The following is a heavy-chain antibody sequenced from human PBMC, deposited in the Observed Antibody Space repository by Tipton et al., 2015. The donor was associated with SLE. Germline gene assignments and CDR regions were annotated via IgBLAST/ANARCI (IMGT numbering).Heavy chain of an antibody. J-gene: IGHJ3*02. Sequence: SLRLSCTASGFTFGDYAMSWFRQAPGKGLEWVGFIRSKAYGGTTEYAASVKGRFTISRDDSKSIAYLQMNSLKTEDTAVYYCTRDSSHIVVVPAAPGAFDIWGQGTMVTVSS. V-gene: IGHV3-49*03. D-gene: IGHD2-2*01. CDR3: TRDSSHIVVVPAAPGAFDI. CDR1: GFTFGDYA. CDR2: IRSKAYGGTT.